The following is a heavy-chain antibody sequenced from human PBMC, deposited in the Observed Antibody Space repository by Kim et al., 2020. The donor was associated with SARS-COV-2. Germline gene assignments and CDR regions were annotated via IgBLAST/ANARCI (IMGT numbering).Heavy chain of an antibody. Sequence: SETLSLTCNVSGVSIRRYYWSWIRQPPGKGLEWIGSFYYSGGTNYLPSLKSRVAISVVTSTNQFSLKLSSVTAADTAVYFCARHDDYAVPFDNGGQGILVTVSS. CDR2: FYYSGGT. D-gene: IGHD3-16*01. CDR3: ARHDDYAVPFDN. J-gene: IGHJ4*02. CDR1: GVSIRRYY. V-gene: IGHV4-59*08.